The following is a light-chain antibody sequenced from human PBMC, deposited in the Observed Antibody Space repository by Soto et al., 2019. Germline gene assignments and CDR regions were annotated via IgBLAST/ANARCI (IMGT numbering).Light chain of an antibody. V-gene: IGLV1-44*01. Sequence: QSVLTQPPSASGTPGQTIAISCSGGSSNIGSHTVNWYQQLPGTAPRLLIYSNTQRPSGVPDRFSGSKSGTSASLAISGLQSEYGGDYYCAAWDDSLKGVVFGGGTKVTVL. CDR1: SSNIGSHT. J-gene: IGLJ2*01. CDR3: AAWDDSLKGVV. CDR2: SNT.